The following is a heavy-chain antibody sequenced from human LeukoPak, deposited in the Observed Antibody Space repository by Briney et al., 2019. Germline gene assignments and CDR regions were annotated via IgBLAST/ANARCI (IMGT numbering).Heavy chain of an antibody. CDR1: SGSISSYD. D-gene: IGHD1-26*01. J-gene: IGHJ4*02. Sequence: SETLSLTCTVSSGSISSYDWSWIRQPAGKGLEWIGRIYTSGSTNYNPSLKSRVTISVDTSKNQFSLKLSSVTAADTAVYYCARVRVVGATRGFDYWGQGTLVTVSS. V-gene: IGHV4-4*07. CDR2: IYTSGST. CDR3: ARVRVVGATRGFDY.